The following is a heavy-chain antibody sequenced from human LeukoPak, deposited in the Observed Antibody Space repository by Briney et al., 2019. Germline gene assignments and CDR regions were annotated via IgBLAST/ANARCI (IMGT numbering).Heavy chain of an antibody. V-gene: IGHV4-30-4*01. CDR1: GGSISSGDYY. Sequence: KPSETLSLTCTVPGGSISSGDYYWSWIRQPPGKGLEWIGYIYYSGSTYYNPSLKSRVTISVDTSKNQFSLKLSSVTAADTAVYYCARDCSGGSCYNWFDPWGQGTLVTVSS. CDR2: IYYSGST. J-gene: IGHJ5*02. CDR3: ARDCSGGSCYNWFDP. D-gene: IGHD2-15*01.